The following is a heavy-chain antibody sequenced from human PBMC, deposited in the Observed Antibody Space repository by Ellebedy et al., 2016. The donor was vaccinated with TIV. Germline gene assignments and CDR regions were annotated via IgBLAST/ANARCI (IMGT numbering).Heavy chain of an antibody. V-gene: IGHV3-30*06. Sequence: GESLKISCAASGFTFRSYGMHWVRQAPGKGLEWLAVVTYDGINKFHADSVKGRFTISRDNSENTLFLQMDSLRLDDTAVYYCARVRRTGIVGDGLDIWGQGTMVTVSS. J-gene: IGHJ3*02. D-gene: IGHD3-10*01. CDR1: GFTFRSYG. CDR2: VTYDGINK. CDR3: ARVRRTGIVGDGLDI.